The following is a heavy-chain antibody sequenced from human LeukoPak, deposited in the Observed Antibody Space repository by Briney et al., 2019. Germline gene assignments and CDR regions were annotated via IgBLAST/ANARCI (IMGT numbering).Heavy chain of an antibody. CDR2: IYTSGST. CDR1: GGSISSGSYY. J-gene: IGHJ3*02. CDR3: ARDGLPTATRALEAFDI. V-gene: IGHV4-61*02. D-gene: IGHD5-18*01. Sequence: SETLSLTCTVSGGSISSGSYYWSWIRQPAGKGLEWIGRIYTSGSTNYNPSLKSRVTISVDTSKNQFSLKLSSVTAADTAVYYCARDGLPTATRALEAFDIWGQGTMVTVSS.